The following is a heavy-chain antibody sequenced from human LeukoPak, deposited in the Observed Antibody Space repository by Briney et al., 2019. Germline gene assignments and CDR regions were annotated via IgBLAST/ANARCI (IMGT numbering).Heavy chain of an antibody. CDR2: ISGSGGST. CDR3: AEEDYYYGSGSSY. D-gene: IGHD3-10*01. V-gene: IGHV3-23*01. Sequence: GGSLRLSCAASGFTFSSYAMSWVRQAPWKGLEWVSAISGSGGSTYYADSVKGRFTISRDNSKNTLYLQMNSLRAEDTAVYYCAEEDYYYGSGSSYWGQGTLVTVSS. CDR1: GFTFSSYA. J-gene: IGHJ4*02.